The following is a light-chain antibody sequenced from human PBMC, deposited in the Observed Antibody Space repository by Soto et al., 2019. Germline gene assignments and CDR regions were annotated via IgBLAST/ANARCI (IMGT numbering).Light chain of an antibody. J-gene: IGKJ1*01. CDR2: DVS. Sequence: EIVLTQSPAPLSLSPGERGTLSCRASESVTDYLAWYQQKPGQAPRLLVYDVSNRAAGIPTRFSGGGSGTDFTLTISNVEPEDFAVYYCQQRNDWPWTFGQGTKVDIK. CDR3: QQRNDWPWT. V-gene: IGKV3-11*01. CDR1: ESVTDY.